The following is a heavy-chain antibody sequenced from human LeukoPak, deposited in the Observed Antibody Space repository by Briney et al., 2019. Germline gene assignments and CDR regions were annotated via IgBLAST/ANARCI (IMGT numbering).Heavy chain of an antibody. CDR2: IKQDGSEK. CDR1: GFTFSSYW. J-gene: IGHJ5*02. Sequence: GGSLRLSCAASGFTFSSYWMSWVRQAPGKGLEWVANIKQDGSEKYYVDSVKGRFTISRDDAKNSLYLQMNSLRAEDTAVYYCARHIVVVVAATGWFDPWGQGTLVTVSS. CDR3: ARHIVVVVAATGWFDP. D-gene: IGHD2-15*01. V-gene: IGHV3-7*01.